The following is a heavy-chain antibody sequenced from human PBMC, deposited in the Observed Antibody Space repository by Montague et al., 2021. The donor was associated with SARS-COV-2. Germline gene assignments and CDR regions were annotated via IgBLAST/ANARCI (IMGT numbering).Heavy chain of an antibody. CDR2: IYYSGST. V-gene: IGHV4-39*01. CDR3: ATTGGPTTVAGSFDY. Sequence: SETLSLTCTVSGGSISSGGYYWDWIRQPPGMGLEWIGTIYYSGSTDYNPSLKSRVTISVDTSRNQFSLKVSSVTAADTAVYYCATTGGPTTVAGSFDYWGQGTPVTVSS. J-gene: IGHJ4*02. D-gene: IGHD6-19*01. CDR1: GGSISSGGYY.